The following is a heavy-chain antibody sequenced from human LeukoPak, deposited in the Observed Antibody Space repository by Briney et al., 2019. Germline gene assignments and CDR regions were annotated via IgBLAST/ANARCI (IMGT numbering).Heavy chain of an antibody. CDR3: ARIVYSSSPYWFDP. CDR1: GGSISSYY. V-gene: IGHV4-59*08. J-gene: IGHJ5*02. CDR2: IYYSGST. D-gene: IGHD6-13*01. Sequence: SETLSLTCTVSGGSISSYYWSWIRQPPGKGLEWIGYIYYSGSTNYNPSLKSRVTISVDTSKNQFSLKLSSVTAADTAVYYCARIVYSSSPYWFDPWGQGTLVTVSS.